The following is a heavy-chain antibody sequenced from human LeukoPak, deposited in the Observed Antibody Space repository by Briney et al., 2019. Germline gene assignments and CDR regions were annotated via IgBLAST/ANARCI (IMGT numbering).Heavy chain of an antibody. V-gene: IGHV3-23*01. Sequence: GGSLRLSCAASGFTFSTFAMIWVRQPPGKGLEWVSSIFPSGGEIHYADSVRGRFTISRDNSKSTLSLQMNSLRAEGTAVYYCAKGIGDCSGGSCYFRGFDYWGQGTLVTVSS. CDR1: GFTFSTFA. CDR2: IFPSGGEI. CDR3: AKGIGDCSGGSCYFRGFDY. J-gene: IGHJ4*02. D-gene: IGHD2-15*01.